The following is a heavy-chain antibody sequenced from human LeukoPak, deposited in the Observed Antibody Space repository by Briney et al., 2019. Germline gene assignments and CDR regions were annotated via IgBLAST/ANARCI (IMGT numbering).Heavy chain of an antibody. Sequence: PSETLSLTCTVSGGSISSSSYCWSWIRQPAGKGLEWIGHIHSSGSTNYNPSLRSRLTISLDTSKNQFSLKLTSVTAADTAVYYCARSMVRGLITGVCDLWGQGTLVTVSS. CDR2: IHSSGST. D-gene: IGHD3-10*01. CDR3: ARSMVRGLITGVCDL. CDR1: GGSISSSSYC. J-gene: IGHJ5*02. V-gene: IGHV4-61*09.